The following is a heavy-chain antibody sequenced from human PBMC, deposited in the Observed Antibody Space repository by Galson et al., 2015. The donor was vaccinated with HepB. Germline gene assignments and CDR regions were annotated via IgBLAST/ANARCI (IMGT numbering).Heavy chain of an antibody. CDR1: GFTFGGYA. CDR2: IRSKAYGGAT. D-gene: IGHD1-26*01. Sequence: SLRLSCAASGFTFGGYAMSWFRQAPGKGLEWVGFIRSKAYGGATEYAASVKGRFTISRDDSKSIAYLQMNSLKTEDTAVYYCTRDRDWEKRGDYWGQGTLVTVSS. V-gene: IGHV3-49*03. CDR3: TRDRDWEKRGDY. J-gene: IGHJ4*02.